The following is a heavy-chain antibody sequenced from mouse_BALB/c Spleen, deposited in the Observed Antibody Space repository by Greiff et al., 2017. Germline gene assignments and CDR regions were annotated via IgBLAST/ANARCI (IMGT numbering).Heavy chain of an antibody. D-gene: IGHD2-4*01. Sequence: EVQLMESGGDLVKPGGSLKLSCAASGFTFSSYGMSWVRQTPDKRLEWVATISSGGSYTYYPDSVTGRFNISSDNAKNTLYLQMSSLKSEDTAMYYCARHGGLRDAMDYWGQGTSVTVSS. CDR3: ARHGGLRDAMDY. CDR2: ISSGGSYT. CDR1: GFTFSSYG. J-gene: IGHJ4*01. V-gene: IGHV5-6*01.